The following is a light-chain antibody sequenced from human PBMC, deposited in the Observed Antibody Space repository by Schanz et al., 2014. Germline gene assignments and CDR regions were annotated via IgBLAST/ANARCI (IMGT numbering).Light chain of an antibody. V-gene: IGKV3-20*01. J-gene: IGKJ4*01. CDR1: QSVHRNY. CDR2: GTS. CDR3: QQYGSSPLP. Sequence: EAVLTQSPGTLSLSPGERATLSCRASQSVHRNYLAWHQQKPGQAPRLLIYGTSIRATGIPDRFSGSGSGTDFTLTISGLEPEDFAVYYCQQYGSSPLPFGGGTNVEIK.